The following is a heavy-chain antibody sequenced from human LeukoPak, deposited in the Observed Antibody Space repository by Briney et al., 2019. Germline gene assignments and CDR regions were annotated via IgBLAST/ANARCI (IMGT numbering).Heavy chain of an antibody. J-gene: IGHJ4*02. Sequence: GRSLRLSCAASGFTFDDYAMHWVRQAPGKGLEWVSGISWNSGSIGYADSVKGRLTISRDNAKNSLYLQMNSLRAEDMALYYCAKGYYDFWSGYSAFDYWGQGTLVTVSS. CDR2: ISWNSGSI. V-gene: IGHV3-9*03. CDR3: AKGYYDFWSGYSAFDY. CDR1: GFTFDDYA. D-gene: IGHD3-3*01.